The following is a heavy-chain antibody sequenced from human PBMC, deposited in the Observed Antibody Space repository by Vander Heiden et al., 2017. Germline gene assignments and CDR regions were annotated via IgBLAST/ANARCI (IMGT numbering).Heavy chain of an antibody. J-gene: IGHJ4*02. V-gene: IGHV1-69*01. D-gene: IGHD3-10*01. CDR3: ARDYVGRGVIKYYFDY. CDR1: GGTFSSYA. CDR2: IIPIFGTA. Sequence: QVQLVQSGAEVKQPGSSVTVSCKASGGTFSSYAIRVVRQAPGQGLEWMGGIIPIFGTANYAQKFQGRVTITADESTSTAYMELSSLRSEDTAVYYCARDYVGRGVIKYYFDYWGQGTLVTVSS.